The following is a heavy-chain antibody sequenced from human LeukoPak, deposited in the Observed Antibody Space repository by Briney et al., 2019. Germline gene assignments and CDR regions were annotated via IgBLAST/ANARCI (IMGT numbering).Heavy chain of an antibody. CDR2: LNLDGSDK. CDR1: GFTFREFW. Sequence: HTGGSLRLSCVVSGFTFREFWMSWVRQAPGKGLGWVASLNLDGSDKYYVDSVKGRFTISRDNAKNSLYLQMDSLRDEDTAVYYCAKGKRYPDYWGQGTLVTVSS. D-gene: IGHD1-1*01. J-gene: IGHJ4*02. CDR3: AKGKRYPDY. V-gene: IGHV3-7*03.